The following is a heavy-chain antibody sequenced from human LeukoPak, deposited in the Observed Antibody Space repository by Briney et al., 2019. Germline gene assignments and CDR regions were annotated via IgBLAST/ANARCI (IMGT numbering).Heavy chain of an antibody. Sequence: GGSLRLSCAASGFTFNRCPMHWVRQAPGKGLEWVAVISYNGNNKYYADFVEGRFTISRDNSKDTLYLQMNSLSADDTAVYYCARDGWDYWGQGTLVTVSS. CDR1: GFTFNRCP. D-gene: IGHD2-15*01. CDR3: ARDGWDY. V-gene: IGHV3-30*04. J-gene: IGHJ4*02. CDR2: ISYNGNNK.